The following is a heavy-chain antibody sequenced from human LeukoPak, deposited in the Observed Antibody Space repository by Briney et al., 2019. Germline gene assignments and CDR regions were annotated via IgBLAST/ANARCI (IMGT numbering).Heavy chain of an antibody. Sequence: PGGSLRLSCAASGFSFNTHDMHWVRQAPGKGLEWLAGISYDGVNKYYVDSMKGRFTISRDNSKNTVFLQMNSLRVEDTAVYFCAKGNAVAWELLDHWGQGTLVTVSS. J-gene: IGHJ4*02. CDR3: AKGNAVAWELLDH. V-gene: IGHV3-30*18. CDR1: GFSFNTHD. CDR2: ISYDGVNK. D-gene: IGHD1-7*01.